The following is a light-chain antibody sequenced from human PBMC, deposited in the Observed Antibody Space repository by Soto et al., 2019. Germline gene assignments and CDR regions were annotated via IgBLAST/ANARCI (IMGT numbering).Light chain of an antibody. V-gene: IGKV1-12*01. J-gene: IGKJ1*01. CDR2: GAL. Sequence: DIQMTQSPSSVSASIGDRVTITCRASQGIGSWLAWYQQKPGKAPKLLIYGALSLPSGVPSRFSGSVSGTDFSLTISSLQPEDSGTYYCQQANSFPWTFGQGTKVEIK. CDR1: QGIGSW. CDR3: QQANSFPWT.